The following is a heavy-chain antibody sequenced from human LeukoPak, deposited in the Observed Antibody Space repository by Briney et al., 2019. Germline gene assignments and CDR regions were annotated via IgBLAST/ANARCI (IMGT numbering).Heavy chain of an antibody. V-gene: IGHV3-30-3*01. J-gene: IGHJ3*02. Sequence: GGSLRLSCAASGFTFSSYAMHWVRQAPGKGLEWVAVISYDGSNKYYADSVKGRFTISRDNSKNTLYLQMNSLRAEDTAVYYCAREGVGAGFDAFDTWGQGTMVTVSS. D-gene: IGHD1-26*01. CDR1: GFTFSSYA. CDR2: ISYDGSNK. CDR3: AREGVGAGFDAFDT.